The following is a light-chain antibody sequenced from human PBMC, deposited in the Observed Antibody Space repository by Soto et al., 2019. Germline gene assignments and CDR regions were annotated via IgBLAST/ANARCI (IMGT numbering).Light chain of an antibody. CDR1: QSLLHSDGKTY. V-gene: IGKV2-29*03. J-gene: IGKJ1*01. CDR2: EVS. CDR3: MQAIDIPWT. Sequence: ILMTQTPLSLSIIPGQTASISCKSSQSLLHSDGKTYVYWYVQKAGQAPQPLIYEVSNRFSGVPERFSGSGSRTDFTLKISRVEADDVGIYYCMQAIDIPWTFGQGTKVDTK.